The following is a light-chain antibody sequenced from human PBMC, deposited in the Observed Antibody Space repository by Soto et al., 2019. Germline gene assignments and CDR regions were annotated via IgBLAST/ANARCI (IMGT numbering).Light chain of an antibody. J-gene: IGKJ2*01. Sequence: IVMTQSPATLSVSPGESVSLSCRASQSVDNFLAWYQQRPGQAPRLLIYGASTRAAGISARFTGSGSGTEFTLSISSLQSEDFAVYYCNQYRKWPPHTFGQGTKLEIK. CDR1: QSVDNF. CDR3: NQYRKWPPHT. V-gene: IGKV3-15*01. CDR2: GAS.